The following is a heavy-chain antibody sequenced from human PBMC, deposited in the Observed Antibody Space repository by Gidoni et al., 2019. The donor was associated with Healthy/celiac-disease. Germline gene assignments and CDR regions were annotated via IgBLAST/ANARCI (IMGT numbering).Heavy chain of an antibody. Sequence: EVQLVESGGGLVKPGGSLRLSWAASGFTFSNAWMIWVRQAPGKGLEWVGRIKSKTDGGTTDYAAPVKGRFTISRDDSKNTLYLQMNSLKTEDTAVYYCTTDRDSSGWYRYYYYGMDVWGQGTTVTVSS. CDR2: IKSKTDGGTT. D-gene: IGHD6-19*01. J-gene: IGHJ6*02. V-gene: IGHV3-15*01. CDR3: TTDRDSSGWYRYYYYGMDV. CDR1: GFTFSNAW.